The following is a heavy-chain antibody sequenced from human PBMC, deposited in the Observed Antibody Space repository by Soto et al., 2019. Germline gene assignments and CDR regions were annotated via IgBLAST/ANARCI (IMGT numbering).Heavy chain of an antibody. J-gene: IGHJ6*02. D-gene: IGHD2-2*02. Sequence: QVQLVQSGAEVKKPGASVKVSCKASGYTFTSYYMHWVRQAPGQGLEWMGIINPSGGSTSYAQKFQGRVTMTRDTSTSTVYMELSSRRSEDTAVYYCARELYCSSTSCYMAVDYYYYGMDVWGQGTTVTVSS. CDR1: GYTFTSYY. V-gene: IGHV1-46*01. CDR3: ARELYCSSTSCYMAVDYYYYGMDV. CDR2: INPSGGST.